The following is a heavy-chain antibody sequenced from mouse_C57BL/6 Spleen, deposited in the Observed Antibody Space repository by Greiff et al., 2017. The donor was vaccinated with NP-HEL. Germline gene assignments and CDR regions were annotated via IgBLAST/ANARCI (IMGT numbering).Heavy chain of an antibody. CDR1: GFSLSTFGMG. CDR2: IWWDDDK. CDR3: ARGAHSADYYGSSYGNYAMDY. D-gene: IGHD1-1*01. Sequence: QVTLKECGPGILQPSQTLSLTCSFSGFSLSTFGMGVGWIRQPSGKGLEWLAHIWWDDDKYYNPALKSRLTSSKDTSKNQVFLKIANVDTADTATYYCARGAHSADYYGSSYGNYAMDYWGQGTSVTVSS. V-gene: IGHV8-8*01. J-gene: IGHJ4*01.